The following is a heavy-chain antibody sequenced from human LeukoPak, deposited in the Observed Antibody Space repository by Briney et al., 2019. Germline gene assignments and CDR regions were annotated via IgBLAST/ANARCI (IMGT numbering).Heavy chain of an antibody. J-gene: IGHJ5*02. D-gene: IGHD6-13*01. CDR3: ARDWDRLAAAGTLGVRDSGFWFDP. V-gene: IGHV3-21*01. CDR2: ISSSSSYI. Sequence: GGSLRLSCAASGFTFSSYSMNWVRQAPGKGLEWVSSISSSSSYIYYADSVKGRFTISRDNAKNSLYPQMNSLRAEDTAVYYCARDWDRLAAAGTLGVRDSGFWFDPWGQGTLVTVSS. CDR1: GFTFSSYS.